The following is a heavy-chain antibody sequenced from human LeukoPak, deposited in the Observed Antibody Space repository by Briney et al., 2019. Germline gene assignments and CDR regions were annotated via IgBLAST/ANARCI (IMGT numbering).Heavy chain of an antibody. CDR2: ISAGANSA. D-gene: IGHD2-2*01. V-gene: IGHV3-23*01. CDR3: AKETYCSSPTCPRA. J-gene: IGHJ5*02. Sequence: ETLSLTCTVSGGSISSSSYYWGWIRQPPGKGLEWVSTISAGANSAYYTDSVKGRFTISRDNSKYSLYLQINRLRAEDTAMYYCAKETYCSSPTCPRAWGQGTLVTVSS. CDR1: GGSISSSSYY.